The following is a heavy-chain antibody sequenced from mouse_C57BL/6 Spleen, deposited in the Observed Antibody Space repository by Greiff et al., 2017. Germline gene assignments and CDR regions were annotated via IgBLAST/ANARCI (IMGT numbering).Heavy chain of an antibody. CDR1: GFTFSSYA. CDR2: ISDGGSYT. Sequence: EVMLVESGGGLVKPGGSLTLSCAASGFTFSSYAMSWVRQTPEKRLEWVATISDGGSYTYYPDNVKGRFTISRDKSKNNLYLQLSHLKSDDTAMYYCARYSGSSYPYYFDYWGQGTTLTVSS. CDR3: ARYSGSSYPYYFDY. D-gene: IGHD1-1*01. J-gene: IGHJ2*01. V-gene: IGHV5-4*03.